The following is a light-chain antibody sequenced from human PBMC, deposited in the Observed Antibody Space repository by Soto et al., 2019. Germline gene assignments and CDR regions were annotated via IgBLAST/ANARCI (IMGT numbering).Light chain of an antibody. Sequence: IVLTQSPATLSMSPGERATLSCRASQSVSSNLAWYQQKPGQAPRLLIYGASTRATGITARFSGSGSGTEFTLTISSLQSEDFAVYYCQQYNSWVSFGQGTKV. V-gene: IGKV3-15*01. J-gene: IGKJ1*01. CDR1: QSVSSN. CDR3: QQYNSWVS. CDR2: GAS.